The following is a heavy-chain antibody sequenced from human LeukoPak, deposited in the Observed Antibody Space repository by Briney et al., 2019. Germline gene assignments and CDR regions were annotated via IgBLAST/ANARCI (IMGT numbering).Heavy chain of an antibody. Sequence: SQTLSLTCTVSRGSISNADYYWSWIRQHPGKGLEWIGYIYYSGSTYYNPSLKSRVTISVDTSKNQFSLKLSSVTAAGTAVYYCASSYYYMFDYWGQGTLVTVSS. CDR2: IYYSGST. D-gene: IGHD3-10*01. J-gene: IGHJ4*02. CDR1: RGSISNADYY. V-gene: IGHV4-31*03. CDR3: ASSYYYMFDY.